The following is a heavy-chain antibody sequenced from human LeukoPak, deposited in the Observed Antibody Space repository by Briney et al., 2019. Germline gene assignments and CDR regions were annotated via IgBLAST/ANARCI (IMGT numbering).Heavy chain of an antibody. Sequence: GGSLRLSCAASGFTFSSYAMHWVRQAPGKGLEWVAVISYDGSNKYYADSVKGRFTISRDNSKNTLYLQMNSLRAEDTAVCYCARDRLGRGLDYWGQGTLVTVSS. J-gene: IGHJ4*02. CDR3: ARDRLGRGLDY. CDR1: GFTFSSYA. V-gene: IGHV3-30-3*01. D-gene: IGHD3-10*01. CDR2: ISYDGSNK.